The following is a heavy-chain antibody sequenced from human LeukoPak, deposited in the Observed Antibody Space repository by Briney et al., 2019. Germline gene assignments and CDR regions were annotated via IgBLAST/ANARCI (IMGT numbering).Heavy chain of an antibody. CDR1: GFTFSSYA. CDR2: ISGRGGST. Sequence: GGSLRLSCAASGFTFSSYAMSWVRQAPGKGLEWVSAISGRGGSTYYADSVKGRFTISRDNSKNTLYLQMNSLRAEDTAVYYCARRPPGYSSGWYNWYFDLWGRGTLVTVSS. CDR3: ARRPPGYSSGWYNWYFDL. J-gene: IGHJ2*01. V-gene: IGHV3-23*01. D-gene: IGHD6-19*01.